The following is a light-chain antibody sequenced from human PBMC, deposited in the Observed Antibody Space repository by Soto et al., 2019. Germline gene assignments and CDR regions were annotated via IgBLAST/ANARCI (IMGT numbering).Light chain of an antibody. CDR3: LQYGGSPLYT. V-gene: IGKV3-20*01. CDR2: GAS. CDR1: QSVNRK. J-gene: IGKJ2*01. Sequence: MGMKHSPGTLSVSPWERATLSVCASQSVNRKLAWYQQKPGQAPRLLIYGASSRATGIPDRFSGSGSGTDFTLTISRLEPEDFAVYYCLQYGGSPLYTFGQGTKVDIK.